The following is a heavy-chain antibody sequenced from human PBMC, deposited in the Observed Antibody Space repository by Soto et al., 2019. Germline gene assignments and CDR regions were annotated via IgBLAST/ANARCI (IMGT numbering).Heavy chain of an antibody. CDR2: ISAYNGNT. V-gene: IGHV1-18*01. CDR3: ARDYYDSSGYNWFDP. Sequence: VASVKVSCKAPGYTFTSYGISWVRQAPGQGLEWMGWISAYNGNTNYAQKLQGRVTMTTDTSTSTAYMELRSLRSDDTAVYYCARDYYDSSGYNWFDPWGQGTLVTVSS. D-gene: IGHD3-22*01. J-gene: IGHJ5*02. CDR1: GYTFTSYG.